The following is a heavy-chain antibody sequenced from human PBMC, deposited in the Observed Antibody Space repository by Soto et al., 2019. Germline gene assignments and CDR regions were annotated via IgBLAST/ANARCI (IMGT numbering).Heavy chain of an antibody. J-gene: IGHJ4*02. CDR3: ARGSIVRYYYYDSSGYASYFDY. D-gene: IGHD3-22*01. Sequence: SETLSLTCAVYGGSFSGYYWSWIRQPPGKGLEWIGEINHSGSTNYNPSLKSRVTISVDTSKNQFSLKLSSVTAADTAVYYCARGSIVRYYYYDSSGYASYFDYWGQGTLVTVSS. CDR2: INHSGST. CDR1: GGSFSGYY. V-gene: IGHV4-34*01.